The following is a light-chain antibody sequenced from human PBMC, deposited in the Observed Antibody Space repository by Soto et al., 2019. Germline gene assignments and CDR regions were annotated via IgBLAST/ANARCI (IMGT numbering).Light chain of an antibody. V-gene: IGKV3-20*01. CDR3: QQYMSSVT. J-gene: IGKJ1*01. Sequence: EIVLTQSPGSLSLSPGERATLSCRASQSVDSTFFAWYQKKPGQAPRLLIYGASKSATGLPDRFSGSWSGTDFPLTISRLEPEDFAVYYCQQYMSSVTFGQGTKVEI. CDR1: QSVDSTF. CDR2: GAS.